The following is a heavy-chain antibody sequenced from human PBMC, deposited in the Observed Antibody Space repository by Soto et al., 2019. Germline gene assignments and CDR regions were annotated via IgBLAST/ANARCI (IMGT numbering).Heavy chain of an antibody. CDR1: GYTLTELS. Sequence: SVKVSCKVSGYTLTELSMHWVRQAPGKGLEWMGGFDPEDGETIYAQKFQGRVTMTEDTSTDTAYMELSSLRSEDTAVYYCATDQRSSSLNYYYYGMDVWGQGTTVTVSS. V-gene: IGHV1-24*01. D-gene: IGHD6-6*01. J-gene: IGHJ6*02. CDR3: ATDQRSSSLNYYYYGMDV. CDR2: FDPEDGET.